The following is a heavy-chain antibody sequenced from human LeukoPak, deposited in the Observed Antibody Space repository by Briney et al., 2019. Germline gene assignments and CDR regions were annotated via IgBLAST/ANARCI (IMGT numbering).Heavy chain of an antibody. Sequence: PSETLSLTCTVSGDSMSSGGYLWSWIRQHPGKGLEWIGYIFYSGSTNYNPSLKSRVTISVDTSKNQFSLKLSSVTAADTAVYYCARGRTTVGPFDLWGRGTLVTVSS. D-gene: IGHD4-17*01. V-gene: IGHV4-61*08. CDR3: ARGRTTVGPFDL. CDR1: GDSMSSGGYL. J-gene: IGHJ2*01. CDR2: IFYSGST.